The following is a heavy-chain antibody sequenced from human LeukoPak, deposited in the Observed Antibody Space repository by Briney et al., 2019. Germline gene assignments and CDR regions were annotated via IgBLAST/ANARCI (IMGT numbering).Heavy chain of an antibody. D-gene: IGHD1-26*01. CDR1: GFTVSSNY. CDR2: IYSGDST. CDR3: ARDYSGSYSRFDY. J-gene: IGHJ4*02. Sequence: PGGSLRLSCAASGFTVSSNYMSWVRQAPGKGLEWVSIIYSGDSTSYADSVKGRFTISRDNSKKTLYLQMNSLRAEDTAVYYCARDYSGSYSRFDYWGQGTLVTVSS. V-gene: IGHV3-66*01.